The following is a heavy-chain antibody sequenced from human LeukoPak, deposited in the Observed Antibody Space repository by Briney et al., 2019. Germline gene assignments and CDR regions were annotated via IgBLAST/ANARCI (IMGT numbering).Heavy chain of an antibody. CDR3: ARVCLVGATVDAFDI. CDR2: IIPIFGTA. J-gene: IGHJ3*02. V-gene: IGHV1-69*05. Sequence: GSSVKVSCKASGGTFSSYAISWVRQAPGQGLEWMEGIIPIFGTANYAQKFQGRVTITTDESTSTAYMELSSLRSEDTAVYYCARVCLVGATVDAFDIWGQGTMVTVSS. D-gene: IGHD1-26*01. CDR1: GGTFSSYA.